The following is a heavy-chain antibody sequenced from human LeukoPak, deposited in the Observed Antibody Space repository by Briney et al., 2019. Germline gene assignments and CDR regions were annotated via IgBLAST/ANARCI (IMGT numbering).Heavy chain of an antibody. Sequence: PSETLSLTCTVSGGSISSGGYYWSWIRQPPGKGLEWIGYIYHSGSTYYNPSLKSRVTISVDRSKNQFSLKLSSVTAADTAVYYCARPEREYSYGSFDYWGQGTLVTVSS. D-gene: IGHD5-18*01. CDR3: ARPEREYSYGSFDY. V-gene: IGHV4-30-2*01. CDR2: IYHSGST. CDR1: GGSISSGGYY. J-gene: IGHJ4*02.